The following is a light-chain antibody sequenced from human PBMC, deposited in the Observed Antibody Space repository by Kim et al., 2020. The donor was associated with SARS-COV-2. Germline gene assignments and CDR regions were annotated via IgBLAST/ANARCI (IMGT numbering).Light chain of an antibody. CDR2: NVN. Sequence: QSALTQPASVSGSPGQSITISCTGTSSDVGGHNTVSWYQQHPGKVPKVIIYNVNKRPSGVSNRISGSKSGITASLTISGLQAEDEADYYCSSYTLSQTYVFGTGTQLTVL. CDR3: SSYTLSQTYV. V-gene: IGLV2-14*01. CDR1: SSDVGGHNT. J-gene: IGLJ1*01.